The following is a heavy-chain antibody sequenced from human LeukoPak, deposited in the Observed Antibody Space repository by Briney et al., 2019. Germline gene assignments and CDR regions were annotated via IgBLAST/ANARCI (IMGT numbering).Heavy chain of an antibody. CDR1: GFSFSSYA. D-gene: IGHD3-22*01. CDR3: AKGSNMVVIFTTWYH. CDR2: ISGSDGST. J-gene: IGHJ5*02. Sequence: GGSLRLSCAASGFSFSSYAMSWVRQAPGKGLEWVSTISGSDGSTYYADSVKGRFTISRDNSKNTLYLQMSSLRAEDTAVYYCAKGSNMVVIFTTWYHWGQGTLVTVSS. V-gene: IGHV3-23*01.